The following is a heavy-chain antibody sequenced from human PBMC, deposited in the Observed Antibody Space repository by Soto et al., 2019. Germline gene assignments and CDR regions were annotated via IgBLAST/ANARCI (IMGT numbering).Heavy chain of an antibody. CDR1: GYSFTSSY. Sequence: GESLKISCQGSGYSFTSSYINWVRQMPGKGLEWMGSIDPSDPYTKYSPSFQGHVTISADKSISTAYLQWSTLKASDTAMYFCATYMILVGSDTVDIWGQGTMVTVSS. J-gene: IGHJ3*02. V-gene: IGHV5-10-1*01. CDR3: ATYMILVGSDTVDI. CDR2: IDPSDPYT. D-gene: IGHD3-22*01.